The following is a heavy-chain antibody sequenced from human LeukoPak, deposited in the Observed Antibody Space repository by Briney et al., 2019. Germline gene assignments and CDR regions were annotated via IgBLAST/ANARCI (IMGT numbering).Heavy chain of an antibody. V-gene: IGHV4-39*07. CDR3: ARARPTNSMVRGVIIRSYYYGMDV. Sequence: SETLSLTCTVSGGSISSSSYYWGWIRQPPGKGLEWIGEINHSGSTNYNPSLKSRVTISVDTSKNQFSLKLSSVTAADTAVYYCARARPTNSMVRGVIIRSYYYGMDVWGQGTTVTVSS. J-gene: IGHJ6*02. CDR2: INHSGST. CDR1: GGSISSSSYY. D-gene: IGHD3-10*01.